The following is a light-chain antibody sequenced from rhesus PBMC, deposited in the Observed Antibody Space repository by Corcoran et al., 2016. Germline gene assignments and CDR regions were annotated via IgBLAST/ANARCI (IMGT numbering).Light chain of an antibody. J-gene: IGKJ1*01. CDR1: SSVSTSN. V-gene: IGKV3-35*01. CDR3: QQGSSIPWT. Sequence: EIVLTQSPTSMAVSQGDRVTISCTASSSVSTSNLHWYQQKPGFPPRLLFYRTSSLASGVPTRFSGSGSGTSYTLTISSMEAEDAAHYYCQQGSSIPWTFGQGTKVEI. CDR2: RTS.